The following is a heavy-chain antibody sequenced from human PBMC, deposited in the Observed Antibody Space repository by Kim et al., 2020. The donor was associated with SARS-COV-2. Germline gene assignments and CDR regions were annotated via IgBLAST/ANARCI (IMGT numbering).Heavy chain of an antibody. CDR3: ARDQGVYYGSGSYWDY. CDR2: ISASNGNT. CDR1: GYTFTSYG. D-gene: IGHD3-10*01. Sequence: ASVKVSCKASGYTFTSYGINWVRQAPGQGLEWMGWISASNGNTNYAQKLQGRVTMTTDTSTSTAYMELRGLRSDDTAVYHCARDQGVYYGSGSYWDYWGQGTLVTVSS. V-gene: IGHV1-18*01. J-gene: IGHJ4*02.